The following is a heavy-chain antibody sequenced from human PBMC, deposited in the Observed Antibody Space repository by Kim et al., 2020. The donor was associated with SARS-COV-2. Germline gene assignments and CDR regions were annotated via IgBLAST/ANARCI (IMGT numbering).Heavy chain of an antibody. V-gene: IGHV3-23*01. CDR2: ISGSGGST. CDR1: GFTFSSYA. J-gene: IGHJ6*02. CDR3: ATVASTVRGIRYYYYGMDV. D-gene: IGHD3-10*01. Sequence: GGSLRLSCAASGFTFSSYAMSWVRQAPGKGLEWVSAISGSGGSTYYADSVKGRFTISRDNSKNTLYLQMNSLRAEDTAVYYCATVASTVRGIRYYYYGMDVWGQGTTVTVSS.